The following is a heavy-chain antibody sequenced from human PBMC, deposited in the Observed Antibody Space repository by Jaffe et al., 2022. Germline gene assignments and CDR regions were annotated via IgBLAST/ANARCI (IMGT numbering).Heavy chain of an antibody. D-gene: IGHD2-15*01. V-gene: IGHV4-61*01. J-gene: IGHJ6*03. CDR3: AREVVAAKEYYMDV. CDR2: IYYSGST. CDR1: GGSVSSGSYY. Sequence: QVQLQESGPGLVKPSETLSLTCTVSGGSVSSGSYYWSWIRQPPGKGLEWIGYIYYSGSTNYNPSLKSRVTISVDTSKNQFSLKLSSVTAADTAVYYCAREVVAAKEYYMDVWGKGTTVTVSS.